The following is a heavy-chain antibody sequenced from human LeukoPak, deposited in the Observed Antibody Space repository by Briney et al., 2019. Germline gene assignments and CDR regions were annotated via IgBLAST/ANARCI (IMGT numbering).Heavy chain of an antibody. V-gene: IGHV4-4*07. CDR1: GGSISSYY. Sequence: PSETLSLTCTVSGGSISSYYWSWIRQPAGKGLEWIGRIYTSGSTNYNPSLKSRVTMSVDTSKNQFSLKLSSVTAADTAVYYCARDYYDILTGYYTHDYWGQGTLVTVSS. CDR3: ARDYYDILTGYYTHDY. CDR2: IYTSGST. J-gene: IGHJ4*02. D-gene: IGHD3-9*01.